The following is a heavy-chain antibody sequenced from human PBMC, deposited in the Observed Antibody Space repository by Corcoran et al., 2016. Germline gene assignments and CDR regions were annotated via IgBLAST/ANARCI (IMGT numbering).Heavy chain of an antibody. D-gene: IGHD2-2*02. CDR2: ISYDGSNK. Sequence: QVQLVESGGGVVQPGRSLRLSCAASGFPFSSYGMHWVRQAPGKGLEWVAVISYDGSNKYYADSVKGRFTISRDNSKNTLYLQMNSLRAEDTAVYYCAKVGKRVVVPAAIWGGFDYWGQGTLVTVSS. CDR1: GFPFSSYG. J-gene: IGHJ4*02. CDR3: AKVGKRVVVPAAIWGGFDY. V-gene: IGHV3-30*18.